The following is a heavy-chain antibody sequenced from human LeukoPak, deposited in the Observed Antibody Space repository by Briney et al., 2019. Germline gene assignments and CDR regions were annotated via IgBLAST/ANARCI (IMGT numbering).Heavy chain of an antibody. D-gene: IGHD2-15*01. CDR1: VFTFEDYA. CDR2: ISNSRSYI. Sequence: GGSLRLSCAASVFTFEDYAMHWGPDAPGEGLEWVSSISNSRSYIYYADSVKGRFTISRDNAKNSLYPQMNSRRAEDRAAYYCARVPGYCSGGSCSSVYYYYYYGMDVWGQGTTVTVSS. V-gene: IGHV3-21*01. CDR3: ARVPGYCSGGSCSSVYYYYYYGMDV. J-gene: IGHJ6*02.